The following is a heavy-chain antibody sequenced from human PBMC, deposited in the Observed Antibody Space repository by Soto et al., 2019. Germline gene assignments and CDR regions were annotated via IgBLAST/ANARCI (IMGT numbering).Heavy chain of an antibody. CDR2: ISSYNGDT. CDR1: GYTFTRSG. J-gene: IGHJ4*03. Sequence: QVQLVQSGAEVKKPGASVKVSCKASGYTFTRSGISWVRQAPGQGPEWMGWISSYNGDTNYAQTFQGRVTMTTDTXXXXXXXXXXXXXXXXXXXXXXXXXXXXXXXXXXXXXWGQGTPVTVSS. CDR3: XXXXXXXXXXXXXXX. V-gene: IGHV1-18*01.